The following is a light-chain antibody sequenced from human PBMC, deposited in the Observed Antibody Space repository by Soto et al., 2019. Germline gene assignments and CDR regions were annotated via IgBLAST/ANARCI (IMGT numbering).Light chain of an antibody. J-gene: IGKJ4*01. Sequence: DIEMTQSPSSLSAYVEDRVNITCRDSQSISYYLNWYQQKPGRAPDLLMYGASSLQSGVPSRFTGSGSGTAFTLTITSLQPGDFATYYCQQTYTTPLTFGGGTKVEIK. CDR2: GAS. CDR1: QSISYY. CDR3: QQTYTTPLT. V-gene: IGKV1-39*01.